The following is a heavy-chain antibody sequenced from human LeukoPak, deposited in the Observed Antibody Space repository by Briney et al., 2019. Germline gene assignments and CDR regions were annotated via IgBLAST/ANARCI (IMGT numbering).Heavy chain of an antibody. D-gene: IGHD5-18*01. J-gene: IGHJ6*03. CDR3: ARTTEGGYSYGYFYYYYMDV. Sequence: NPSETLSLTCTVSGGSISCYYWSWIRQPPGKGLEWIGYIYYSGSTNYKSSLKSRVTISVDTSKNQFSLKLSSVTAADTAVYYCARTTEGGYSYGYFYYYYMDVWGKGTTVTISS. CDR1: GGSISCYY. CDR2: IYYSGST. V-gene: IGHV4-59*01.